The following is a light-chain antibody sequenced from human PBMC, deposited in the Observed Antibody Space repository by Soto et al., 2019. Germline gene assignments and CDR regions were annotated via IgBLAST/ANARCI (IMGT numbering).Light chain of an antibody. V-gene: IGKV3-15*01. Sequence: EIVRTQSPATRSVSPGERATLSCRAGESISNNLAWYQQKTGQAPRLLIYGAATRAAGVPARFSGRGSGTEFTLTISSLKPEDFGVYYCQQYNNWNGTFGKGTKVDI. CDR3: QQYNNWNGT. CDR1: ESISNN. J-gene: IGKJ1*01. CDR2: GAA.